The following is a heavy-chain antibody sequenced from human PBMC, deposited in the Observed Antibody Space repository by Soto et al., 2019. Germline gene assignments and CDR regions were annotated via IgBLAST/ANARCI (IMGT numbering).Heavy chain of an antibody. CDR1: GFTFSDYY. V-gene: IGHV3-11*01. CDR2: ISSSGNTI. CDR3: ARGFWSDYYYYGMDV. D-gene: IGHD3-3*01. J-gene: IGHJ6*02. Sequence: QVQLVESGGGLVKPGGSLRLSCVASGFTFSDYYMSWIRQAPGKGLDWLSYISSSGNTIYYADSVKGRFTISRDNAKNSLYMQMNSLRAEDTAVYYCARGFWSDYYYYGMDVWGQGTKVTVSS.